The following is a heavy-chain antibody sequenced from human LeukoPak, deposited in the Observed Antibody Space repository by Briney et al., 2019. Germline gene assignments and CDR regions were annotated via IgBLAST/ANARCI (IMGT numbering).Heavy chain of an antibody. CDR3: AREAYSGSLFDY. J-gene: IGHJ4*02. Sequence: GGSLRLSCAASGFTFSDYYMSWIRQALGKGLEWVSVIYSGGSTYYADSVKGRFTISRDNSKNTLYLQMNSLRAEDTAVYYCAREAYSGSLFDYWGQGTLVTVSS. D-gene: IGHD1-26*01. CDR2: IYSGGST. V-gene: IGHV3-53*01. CDR1: GFTFSDYY.